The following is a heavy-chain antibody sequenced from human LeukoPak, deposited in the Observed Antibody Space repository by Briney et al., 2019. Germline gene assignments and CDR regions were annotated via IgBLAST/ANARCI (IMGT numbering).Heavy chain of an antibody. J-gene: IGHJ4*02. D-gene: IGHD1-26*01. CDR1: GFIFSSYW. CDR3: ARDRYSGSYFDY. V-gene: IGHV3-74*01. Sequence: GGSLRLSCAASGFIFSSYWMHWVRQAPGKGLVWVSRINSDGSSTSYADSVKGRFTISRDNAKNTLYLQMNSLRAEDTAVYYCARDRYSGSYFDYWGQGTLVTVSS. CDR2: INSDGSST.